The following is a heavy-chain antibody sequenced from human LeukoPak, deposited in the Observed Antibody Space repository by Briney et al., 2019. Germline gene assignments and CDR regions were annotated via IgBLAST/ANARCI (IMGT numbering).Heavy chain of an antibody. CDR3: ARDPSVDTAIGFDY. Sequence: ASVKVSCKASGYTFTSYGISWVRQAPGQGLEWMGWISAYNGNTNYAQKLQGRVTMTTDTSTSTAYMELRSLRSDDTAVYYCARDPSVDTAIGFDYWGQGILVTVSS. V-gene: IGHV1-18*04. CDR2: ISAYNGNT. CDR1: GYTFTSYG. D-gene: IGHD5-18*01. J-gene: IGHJ4*02.